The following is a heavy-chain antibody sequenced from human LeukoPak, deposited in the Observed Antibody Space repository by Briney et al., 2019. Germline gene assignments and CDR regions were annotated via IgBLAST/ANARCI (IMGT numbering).Heavy chain of an antibody. J-gene: IGHJ4*02. Sequence: GESLRLSCAASGFTFDDSVMDWVGQAPGKGVEGVALINWYGASTYYADSVKGRFTISRDNSKDSLYLQMNSLRPEDTAWYYCAKGRGGSGWYAEYWGQGTLVTVSS. D-gene: IGHD6-19*01. CDR1: GFTFDDSV. CDR2: INWYGAST. CDR3: AKGRGGSGWYAEY. V-gene: IGHV3-43D*03.